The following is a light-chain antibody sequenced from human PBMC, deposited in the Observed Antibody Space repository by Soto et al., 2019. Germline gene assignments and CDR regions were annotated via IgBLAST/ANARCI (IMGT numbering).Light chain of an antibody. CDR3: MQGTHLRT. Sequence: DVVMTQSPLSLSVTLGQPASISCRSSQSLVYRDGNTYLNWFQQRPGQSPRRLIYRVSIRDSGVPDRFSGNGSATDFTLKISRVEAEDVGVYYCMQGTHLRTAGQGTKV. J-gene: IGKJ1*01. CDR1: QSLVYRDGNTY. V-gene: IGKV2-30*01. CDR2: RVS.